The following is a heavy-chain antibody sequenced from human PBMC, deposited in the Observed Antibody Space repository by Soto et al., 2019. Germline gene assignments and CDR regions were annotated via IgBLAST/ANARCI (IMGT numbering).Heavy chain of an antibody. CDR3: AAGRRDSSSWYGYGMDV. CDR2: IVVGSGNT. V-gene: IGHV1-58*01. D-gene: IGHD6-13*01. J-gene: IGHJ6*02. CDR1: GFTFTSSA. Sequence: GASVKVSCKASGFTFTSSAVQWVRQARGQRLEWIGWIVVGSGNTNYAQKFQERVTTTRDMSTSTAYMELSSLRSEDTAAYYCAAGRRDSSSWYGYGMDVWGQGTTVTVSS.